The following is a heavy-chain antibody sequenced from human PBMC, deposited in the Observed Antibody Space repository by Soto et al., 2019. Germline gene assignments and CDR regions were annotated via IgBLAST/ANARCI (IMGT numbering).Heavy chain of an antibody. V-gene: IGHV5-51*01. J-gene: IGHJ5*02. Sequence: GEALNLSCTSFGGSLPIFLMAWVRQLPGKGLEWIGIIYPDDSDTRYSPSFRGQVTISVDKSDSTAYLQWSGLKVSDTAIYYCARRGKEFTRSFWFDPWGQGTLVKSPQ. CDR3: ARRGKEFTRSFWFDP. CDR2: IYPDDSDT. D-gene: IGHD2-2*01. CDR1: GGSLPIFL.